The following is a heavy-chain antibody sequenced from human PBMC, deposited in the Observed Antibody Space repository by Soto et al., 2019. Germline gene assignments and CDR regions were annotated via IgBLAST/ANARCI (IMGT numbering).Heavy chain of an antibody. V-gene: IGHV4-4*07. CDR2: IYTSGST. J-gene: IGHJ3*02. Sequence: SETLSLTCTVSGGSISSYYWSWIRQPAGKGLEWIGRIYTSGSTNYNPSLKSRVTMSVDTSPNQFSLKLSSVTAADTAVYSCARVHPTTVAAFGIWGQRTMVTVSS. D-gene: IGHD4-4*01. CDR1: GGSISSYY. CDR3: ARVHPTTVAAFGI.